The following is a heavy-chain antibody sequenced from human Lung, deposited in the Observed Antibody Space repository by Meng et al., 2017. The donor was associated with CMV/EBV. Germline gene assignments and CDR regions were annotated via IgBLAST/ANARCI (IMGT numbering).Heavy chain of an antibody. CDR1: GGSISSGGYS. CDR2: IHSSGST. Sequence: VPLKGSAPAXVKPSXTLSLTCTXLGGSISSGGYSGSWIRQHPGKGLEWIGYIHSSGSTYYNPSLRSRLTISVDTSKNQFSLKLSSVTAADTAVYYCARASYGSGSPLGESWFDPWGQGTLVTVSS. J-gene: IGHJ5*02. CDR3: ARASYGSGSPLGESWFDP. V-gene: IGHV4-31*03. D-gene: IGHD3-10*01.